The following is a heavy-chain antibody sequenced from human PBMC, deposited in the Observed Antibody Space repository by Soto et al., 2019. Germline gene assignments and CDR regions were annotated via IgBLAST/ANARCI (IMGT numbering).Heavy chain of an antibody. D-gene: IGHD3-10*01. CDR2: ISTHTGNT. V-gene: IGHV1-18*01. CDR3: VRDVSVSSGSFGGY. J-gene: IGHJ4*02. CDR1: GYTFDSYG. Sequence: QVQLVQSGAEVKKPEASVRVSCKASGYTFDSYGLNWVRQAPGQGLEWMGWISTHTGNTDYPQRFQGRVTITTDKSTSTAFLDLRSLTSDDTAVYYCVRDVSVSSGSFGGYWGQGTLVSVSS.